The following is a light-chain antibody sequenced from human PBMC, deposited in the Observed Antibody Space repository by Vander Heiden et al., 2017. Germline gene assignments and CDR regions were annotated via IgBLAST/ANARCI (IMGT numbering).Light chain of an antibody. V-gene: IGKV3-20*01. CDR1: QSVSSSY. Sequence: EIVLTQSPGTLSSSPGERVTLSCRASQSVSSSYLSWYQQKPGQAPRLLSDGACRRATGISDRFSGSGAGTDFTLTSSRLEPEDFAVYYCQQYGSSRYTFGQGTKLEIK. J-gene: IGKJ2*01. CDR2: GAC. CDR3: QQYGSSRYT.